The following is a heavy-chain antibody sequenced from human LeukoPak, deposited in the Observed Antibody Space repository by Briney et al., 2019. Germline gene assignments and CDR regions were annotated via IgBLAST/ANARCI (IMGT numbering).Heavy chain of an antibody. CDR1: GFTFTNYV. CDR3: ARSPTYYYMDV. V-gene: IGHV3-30-3*01. J-gene: IGHJ6*03. Sequence: PGGSLRLSCAASGFTFTNYVIHWVRQPPGKGLEWLAVISYDGTNKYHADSVKGRFTISRDHSKSTVDLQMDSLGGADSAVYYCARSPTYYYMDVWGKGTTVTVSS. CDR2: ISYDGTNK.